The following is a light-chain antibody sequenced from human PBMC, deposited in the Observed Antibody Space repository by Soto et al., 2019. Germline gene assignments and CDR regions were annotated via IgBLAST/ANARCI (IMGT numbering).Light chain of an antibody. V-gene: IGKV3-15*01. CDR3: HQYNNWPLT. J-gene: IGKJ4*01. CDR1: QSVGSN. Sequence: EIVMTQSPATLSVSPGERATLSCRASQSVGSNLAWYQQKPGQTPRLLIYGASTRATDIPATFSGSGSGTDFTLTISSLQSEDFAVYYCHQYNNWPLTFGGGTKVEIK. CDR2: GAS.